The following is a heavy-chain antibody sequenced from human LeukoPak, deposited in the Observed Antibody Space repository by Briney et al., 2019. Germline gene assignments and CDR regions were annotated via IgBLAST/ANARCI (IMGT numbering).Heavy chain of an antibody. D-gene: IGHD6-13*01. J-gene: IGHJ3*02. CDR3: ARVAAAEGDDAFDI. Sequence: PGGSLRLSCAASGFTFSSYSMNWVRQAPGKGLEWVSYISSSSSTMYYADSVKGRFTISRDNAKNSLYLQMNSLRAEDTAVYYCARVAAAEGDDAFDIWGQGTMVTVSS. V-gene: IGHV3-48*01. CDR1: GFTFSSYS. CDR2: ISSSSSTM.